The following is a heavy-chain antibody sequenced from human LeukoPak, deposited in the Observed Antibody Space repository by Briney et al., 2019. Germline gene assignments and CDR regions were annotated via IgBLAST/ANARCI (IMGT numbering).Heavy chain of an antibody. CDR3: ARDGGRYFDWLSSGLDY. Sequence: ASVKVSCKTSGYTFTASYIHWVRQAPGQGLEWMGGIIPVFGTANYAQKLQGRVTMTTDTSTSTAYMELRSLRSDDTAVYYCARDGGRYFDWLSSGLDYWGQGTLVTVSS. D-gene: IGHD3-9*01. J-gene: IGHJ4*02. CDR1: GYTFTASY. CDR2: IIPVFGTA. V-gene: IGHV1-18*04.